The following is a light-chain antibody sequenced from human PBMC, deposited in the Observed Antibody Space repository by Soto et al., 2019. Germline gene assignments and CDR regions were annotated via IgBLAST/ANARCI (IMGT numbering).Light chain of an antibody. CDR3: QQAHSFPIT. Sequence: DIQMTQSPSSVSASVGDRVTITCRASQDISNWLAWYQQKPGKAPKLLIYAASSLQSGVPSRFSGSRSGTEFTLTISSLQPEDFAAYFCQQAHSFPITFGQGTRLEIK. CDR1: QDISNW. CDR2: AAS. J-gene: IGKJ5*01. V-gene: IGKV1-12*01.